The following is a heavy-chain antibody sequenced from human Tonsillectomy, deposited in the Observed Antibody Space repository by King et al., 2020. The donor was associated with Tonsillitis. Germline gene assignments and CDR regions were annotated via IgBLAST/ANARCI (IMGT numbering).Heavy chain of an antibody. CDR2: INPNSGGT. CDR1: GYTFTAYY. J-gene: IGHJ6*02. V-gene: IGHV1-2*02. CDR3: ARDPMGEGELLKEAYYYGMDV. D-gene: IGHD1-7*01. Sequence: VQLVESGAEVKKPGASVKVSCKPSGYTFTAYYMHWVRQAPGQGLEWMGWINPNSGGTNYAQKFQDRVTMTRDTSISTADMELRRLRSDDTAVYFQARDPMGEGELLKEAYYYGMDVWGQGTTVTVSS.